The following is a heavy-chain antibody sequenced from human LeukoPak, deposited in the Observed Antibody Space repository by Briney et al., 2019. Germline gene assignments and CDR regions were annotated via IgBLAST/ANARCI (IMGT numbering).Heavy chain of an antibody. CDR2: ISSSGSTI. J-gene: IGHJ6*03. CDR3: ARDRGWGMDV. Sequence: PGGSLRLSCAVSGFTFSSYEMNWVRQAPGKGLEWVSYISSSGSTIYYADSVKGRFTISRDNAKNSLYVQMNSLRAEDTAVYYCARDRGWGMDVWGKGTTVTISS. V-gene: IGHV3-48*03. D-gene: IGHD5-12*01. CDR1: GFTFSSYE.